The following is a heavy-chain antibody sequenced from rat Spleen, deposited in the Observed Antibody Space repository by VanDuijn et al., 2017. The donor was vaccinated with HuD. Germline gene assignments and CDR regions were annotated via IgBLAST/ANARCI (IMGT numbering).Heavy chain of an antibody. Sequence: EVQLVESGGGFVQPGRSLKLSCVASGFTFSDYNMPWVRQAPKKGLEWVATINYDGSIVHYRDSLKGRFTVSRDNAKSTLYLQMDSLRSEDTATHYCTRHAYYDGYYHWYFDFWGPGTMVTVSS. J-gene: IGHJ1*01. V-gene: IGHV5-7*01. CDR1: GFTFSDYN. CDR3: TRHAYYDGYYHWYFDF. CDR2: INYDGSIV. D-gene: IGHD1-12*03.